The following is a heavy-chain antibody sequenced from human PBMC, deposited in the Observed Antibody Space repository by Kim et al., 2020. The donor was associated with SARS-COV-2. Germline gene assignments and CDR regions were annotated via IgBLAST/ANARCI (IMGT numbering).Heavy chain of an antibody. V-gene: IGHV3-30*18. J-gene: IGHJ6*01. CDR2: ISYDGSNK. CDR1: GFTFSSYA. D-gene: IGHD6-13*01. CDR3: AKDGLAAAGTEAHYDYY. Sequence: GGSLRLSCAASGFTFSSYAMHWVRQAPGKGLEWVAVISYDGSNKYYADSVKGRFTISRDNSKNTLYLQMNSLRAEDTAVYYCAKDGLAAAGTEAHYDYY.